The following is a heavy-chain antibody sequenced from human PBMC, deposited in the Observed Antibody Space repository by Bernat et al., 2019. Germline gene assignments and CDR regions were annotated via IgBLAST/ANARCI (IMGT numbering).Heavy chain of an antibody. CDR3: AREFVTIFGVNYYQYGMDV. CDR2: INSDGSGT. CDR1: GFTFSSYW. V-gene: IGHV3-74*01. Sequence: EVQLVESGGGLVQPGGSLRLSRAASGFTFSSYWMHWVRQAPGKGLVWVSRINSDGSGTRYADSVKGRFTISRDNAKNTLYLQMNSLRAEDTAVYYCAREFVTIFGVNYYQYGMDVWGQGTTVTVSS. J-gene: IGHJ6*02. D-gene: IGHD3-3*01.